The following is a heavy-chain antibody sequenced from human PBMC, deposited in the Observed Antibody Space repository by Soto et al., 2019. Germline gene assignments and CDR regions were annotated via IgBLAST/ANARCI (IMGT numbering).Heavy chain of an antibody. V-gene: IGHV3-21*01. Sequence: VQLVESGGGLVKPGGSLRLSCAASGFTFSSYSMNWVRQAPGKGLEWVSSISSSSSYIYYADSVKGRFTISRDNAKNSLYLQMNSLRAEDTAVYYCARVGVGATRPNWFDPWGQGTLVTVSS. D-gene: IGHD1-26*01. CDR1: GFTFSSYS. J-gene: IGHJ5*02. CDR2: ISSSSSYI. CDR3: ARVGVGATRPNWFDP.